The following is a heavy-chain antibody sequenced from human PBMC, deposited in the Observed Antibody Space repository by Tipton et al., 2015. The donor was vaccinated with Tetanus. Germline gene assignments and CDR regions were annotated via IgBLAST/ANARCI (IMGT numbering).Heavy chain of an antibody. J-gene: IGHJ6*02. Sequence: QLVQSGAEVKKPGESLKISCSGSGYSFNIYWLAWVRQMPGKGLEWMGIIYPDDSDTRYSPSFQGQVTISADKSTTTAYLQWSSLKASDTAMYYCARRLGPYTGDHFWHFDLWGQGTTVTVSS. D-gene: IGHD7-27*01. CDR1: GYSFNIYW. CDR2: IYPDDSDT. CDR3: ARRLGPYTGDHFWHFDL. V-gene: IGHV5-51*01.